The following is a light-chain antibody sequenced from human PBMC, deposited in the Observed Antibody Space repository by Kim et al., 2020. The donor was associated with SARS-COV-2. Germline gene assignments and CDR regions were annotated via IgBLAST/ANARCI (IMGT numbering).Light chain of an antibody. CDR3: QQYNSYPYT. J-gene: IGKJ2*01. CDR2: DAS. CDR1: QSTSSW. Sequence: GDRVTITCRASQSTSSWLAWYQQKPGKAPKLLIYDASSLESGVPSRFSGSGSGTEFTLTISSLQPDDFATYYCQQYNSYPYTFGQGTKLEI. V-gene: IGKV1-5*01.